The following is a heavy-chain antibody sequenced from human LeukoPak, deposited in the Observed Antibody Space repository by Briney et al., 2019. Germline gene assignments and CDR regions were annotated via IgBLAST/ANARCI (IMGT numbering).Heavy chain of an antibody. CDR1: GYTFTSYD. CDR2: MNPNSGNT. V-gene: IGHV1-8*01. Sequence: ASVKVSCKASGYTFTSYDINWVRQATGQGPEWMGWMNPNSGNTGYAQKFQGRVTMTRNTSISTAYMELSSLRSEDTAVYYCARANVGYCSGTSCFYYYYYGMDVWGQGTTVTVSS. D-gene: IGHD2-2*01. J-gene: IGHJ6*02. CDR3: ARANVGYCSGTSCFYYYYYGMDV.